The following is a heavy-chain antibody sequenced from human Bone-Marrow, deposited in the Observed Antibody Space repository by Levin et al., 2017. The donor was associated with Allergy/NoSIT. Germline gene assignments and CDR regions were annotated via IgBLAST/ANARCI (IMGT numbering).Heavy chain of an antibody. CDR3: ARVAPAASYYYGIDV. CDR1: GYSINADYY. CDR2: IRHSGST. V-gene: IGHV4-38-2*02. J-gene: IGHJ6*02. D-gene: IGHD2-2*01. Sequence: GSLRLSCPVSGYSINADYYWGWIRQSPGKGLEWIGNIRHSGSTNYNPSLEGRVSISIDTSKNQFSLRLSSVTAADTAVYYCARVAPAASYYYGIDVWGQGTTVTVSS.